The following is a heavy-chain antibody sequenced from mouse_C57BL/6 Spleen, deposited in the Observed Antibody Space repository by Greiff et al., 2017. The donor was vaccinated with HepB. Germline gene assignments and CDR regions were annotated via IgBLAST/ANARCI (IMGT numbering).Heavy chain of an antibody. CDR2: IWTGGGT. J-gene: IGHJ4*01. V-gene: IGHV2-9-1*01. Sequence: VKLVESGPGLVAPSQSLSITCTVSGFSLTSYAISWVRQPPGKGLEWLGVIWTGGGTNYNSALKSRLSISKDNSKSQVFLKMNSLQTDDTARYYCARNGYGSTPDAMDYWGQGTSVTVSS. CDR1: GFSLTSYA. CDR3: ARNGYGSTPDAMDY. D-gene: IGHD1-1*01.